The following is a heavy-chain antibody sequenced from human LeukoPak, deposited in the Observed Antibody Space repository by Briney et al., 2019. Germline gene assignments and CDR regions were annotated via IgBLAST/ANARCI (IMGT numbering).Heavy chain of an antibody. Sequence: ASVKVSCRASGYTFTSYDINWVRQATGQGLEWMGWMNPNSGNTGYAQKFQGRVTMTRNTSISTAYMELSSLRSEDTAVYYCAILYSSSWLTLDPWGQGTLVTVSS. V-gene: IGHV1-8*01. J-gene: IGHJ5*02. D-gene: IGHD6-13*01. CDR2: MNPNSGNT. CDR1: GYTFTSYD. CDR3: AILYSSSWLTLDP.